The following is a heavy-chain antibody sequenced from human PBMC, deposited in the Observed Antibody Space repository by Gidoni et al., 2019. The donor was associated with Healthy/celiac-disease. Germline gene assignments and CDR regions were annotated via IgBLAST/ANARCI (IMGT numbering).Heavy chain of an antibody. CDR1: GGTFSSYS. Sequence: VQLVQSGAEVKKPGSSVKVSCKASGGTFSSYSNSWVRQAPGQGLEWMGGIIPSFGTAKDAQKFQGRVTITADESTSTAYMELSSLRSEDTAVYYCARGTIFGVVLYYYYYYMDVWGKGTTVNVSS. J-gene: IGHJ6*03. CDR2: IIPSFGTA. V-gene: IGHV1-69*01. D-gene: IGHD3-3*01. CDR3: ARGTIFGVVLYYYYYYMDV.